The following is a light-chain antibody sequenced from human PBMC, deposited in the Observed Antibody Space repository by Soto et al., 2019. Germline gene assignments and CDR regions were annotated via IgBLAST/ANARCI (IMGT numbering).Light chain of an antibody. CDR3: CSYAGSRTHVV. Sequence: QSVLTQPASVSGSPGQSITISCTGTSSDVGSYNLVSWYQQHPGKAPKLMIYEGTKRPSGVSNRFSGSKSGNTASLRISGLQAEDEADYYCCSYAGSRTHVVFGGGTKLTVL. CDR1: SSDVGSYNL. CDR2: EGT. V-gene: IGLV2-23*01. J-gene: IGLJ2*01.